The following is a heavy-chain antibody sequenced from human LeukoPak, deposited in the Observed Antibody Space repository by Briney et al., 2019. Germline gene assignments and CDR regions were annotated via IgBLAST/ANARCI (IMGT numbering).Heavy chain of an antibody. CDR2: IKSKTDGGTT. D-gene: IGHD3-10*01. J-gene: IGHJ4*02. Sequence: GGSLRLSCAASGFTFSTYWMHWVRQAPGKGLEWVGRIKSKTDGGTTDYAAPVKGRFTISRDDSKNTLYLQMNSLKTEDTAVYYCSWGGSGAFDYWGQGTLVTVSS. V-gene: IGHV3-15*01. CDR3: SWGGSGAFDY. CDR1: GFTFSTYW.